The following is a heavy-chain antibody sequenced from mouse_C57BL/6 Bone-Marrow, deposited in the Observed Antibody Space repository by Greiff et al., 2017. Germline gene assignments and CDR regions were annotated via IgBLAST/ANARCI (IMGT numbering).Heavy chain of an antibody. CDR1: GYTFTSYW. CDR3: ARRGSGYYAMDY. Sequence: QVQLQQPGAELVKPGASVKLSCKASGYTFTSYWMQWVKQRPGQGLEWIGEIDPSDSYTNYNQKFKGKATLTVDTSSSTAYMQLSSLTSEDSAVYYCARRGSGYYAMDYWGQGTSVTVSS. CDR2: IDPSDSYT. V-gene: IGHV1-50*01. J-gene: IGHJ4*01. D-gene: IGHD3-2*02.